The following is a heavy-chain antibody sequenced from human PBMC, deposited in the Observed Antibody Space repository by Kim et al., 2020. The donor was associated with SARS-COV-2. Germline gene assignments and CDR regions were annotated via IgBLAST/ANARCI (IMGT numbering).Heavy chain of an antibody. CDR1: GFTFTNYA. CDR3: ARVTTQRYASSWSY. D-gene: IGHD6-13*01. Sequence: GGSLRLSCAASGFTFTNYAMTCVRQAPGKGLDWVSTISGAGGTIYYADSVKGRFIISRDNSKNTLYLQMNSLRAEDTAFYYCARVTTQRYASSWSYWGQGTLVTVSS. J-gene: IGHJ4*02. V-gene: IGHV3-23*01. CDR2: ISGAGGTI.